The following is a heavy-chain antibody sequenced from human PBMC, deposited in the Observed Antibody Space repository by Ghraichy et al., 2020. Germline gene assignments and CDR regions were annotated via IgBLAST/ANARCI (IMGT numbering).Heavy chain of an antibody. CDR1: GFSLSDATMG. CDR3: ARIRPGCIGDSCYSPFFDF. V-gene: IGHV2-26*01. Sequence: SGPTLVKPTETLTLTCTVSGFSLSDATMGVSWIRQPPGKALEWLAHIFSNDEKSYNPSLRSRLTISKDTFKSQVVLTMTNMDPVDTATYYCARIRPGCIGDSCYSPFFDFWGQGTLVTVSS. D-gene: IGHD2-15*01. J-gene: IGHJ4*02. CDR2: IFSNDEK.